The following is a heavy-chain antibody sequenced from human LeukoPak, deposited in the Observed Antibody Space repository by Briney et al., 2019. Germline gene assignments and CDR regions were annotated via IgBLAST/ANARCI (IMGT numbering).Heavy chain of an antibody. CDR1: GGSISSYY. D-gene: IGHD3-22*01. Sequence: PSETLSLTCTVSGGSISSYYWSWIRQPPGKGVEWIGYIYYSGSTNYNLSLKSRVTISVDTSKNQFSLKLSSVTAADTAVYYCASGITMIDSNWFDPWGQGTLVTVSS. CDR2: IYYSGST. CDR3: ASGITMIDSNWFDP. J-gene: IGHJ5*02. V-gene: IGHV4-59*01.